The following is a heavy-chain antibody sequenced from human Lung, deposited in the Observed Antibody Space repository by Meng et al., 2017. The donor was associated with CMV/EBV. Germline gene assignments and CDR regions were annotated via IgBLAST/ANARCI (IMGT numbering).Heavy chain of an antibody. V-gene: IGHV4-30-4*01. Sequence: YGVSIRSADYYWRWIRQPPRKDLEWVGYIFYNGSTSYNPSLKSRLSISMDTSKNQFSLKLRSLTAADTAIYYCVREILAPINYYFDSWGQGTLVTVSS. D-gene: IGHD3-10*01. CDR2: IFYNGST. J-gene: IGHJ4*02. CDR1: GVSIRSADYY. CDR3: VREILAPINYYFDS.